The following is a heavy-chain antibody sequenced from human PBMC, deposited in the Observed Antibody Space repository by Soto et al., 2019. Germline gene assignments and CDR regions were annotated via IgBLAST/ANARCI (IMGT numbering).Heavy chain of an antibody. Sequence: QVQLVESGGGVVQPGTSLRLSCAVSGFDFRNFGMHWVRQAPGKGLEWVAFISYDANKQNYADSVKGRFTISRDDSKNTLYLQLNSLRPGDAAVYYCAKDKWEWGDGYNYFDYWGQGSLVTVSS. CDR1: GFDFRNFG. J-gene: IGHJ4*02. D-gene: IGHD1-26*01. CDR2: ISYDANKQ. V-gene: IGHV3-30*18. CDR3: AKDKWEWGDGYNYFDY.